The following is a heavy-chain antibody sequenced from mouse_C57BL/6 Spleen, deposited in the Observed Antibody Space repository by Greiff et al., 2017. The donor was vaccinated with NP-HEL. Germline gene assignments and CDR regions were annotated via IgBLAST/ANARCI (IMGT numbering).Heavy chain of an antibody. CDR1: GYTFTDYY. CDR3: ARDLGLRRGDWYFDV. J-gene: IGHJ1*03. CDR2: IYPGSGNT. V-gene: IGHV1-76*01. D-gene: IGHD2-4*01. Sequence: VQLQQSGAELVRPGASVKLSCKASGYTFTDYYINWVKQRPGQGLEWIARIYPGSGNTYYNEKFKGKATLTAEKSSSTAYMQLSSLTSEDSAVYFCARDLGLRRGDWYFDVWGTGTTVTVSS.